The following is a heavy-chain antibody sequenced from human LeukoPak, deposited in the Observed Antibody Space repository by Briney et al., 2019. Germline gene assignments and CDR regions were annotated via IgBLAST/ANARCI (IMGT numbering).Heavy chain of an antibody. Sequence: GGSLRLSCAASGFMFSGYYMSWIRQAPGKGLQWVPYISDSGTTVDYVDSVKGRFTISRDNAKNSLYLQMNSLRAEDTAVYYCARLSSYRYSGYDVFDLWGQGTLVTVSS. V-gene: IGHV3-11*01. J-gene: IGHJ4*02. D-gene: IGHD5-12*01. CDR1: GFMFSGYY. CDR3: ARLSSYRYSGYDVFDL. CDR2: ISDSGTTV.